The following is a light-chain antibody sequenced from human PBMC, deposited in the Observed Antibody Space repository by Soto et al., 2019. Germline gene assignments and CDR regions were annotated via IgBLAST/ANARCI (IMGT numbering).Light chain of an antibody. V-gene: IGLV2-23*02. CDR2: EVT. J-gene: IGLJ1*01. CDR3: CSYRRSGAYG. Sequence: QSLXTQPASGSGSPGQARTISCTGTSSEVGNYNLVSWYQQHPDKAPKVRIYEVTKRPAGVSNRFSASKSGNTASLTISGLQAEDEADYCCCSYRRSGAYGFGTGTRSPS. CDR1: SSEVGNYNL.